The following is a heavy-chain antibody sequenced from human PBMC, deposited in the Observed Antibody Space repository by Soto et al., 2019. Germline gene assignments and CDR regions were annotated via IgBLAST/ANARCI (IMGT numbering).Heavy chain of an antibody. CDR2: VYYSGTT. CDR1: GGSISSGYYY. CDR3: TRALIQLWPHYYYGMDV. D-gene: IGHD5-18*01. Sequence: QVQLQESGPGLVKPSQTLSLTCTVSGGSISSGYYYWSWIRQPPGKGLEWIGYVYYSGTTYYNPSLKSRATISVDTSKNQFSLKVISVTAADTAVYYCTRALIQLWPHYYYGMDVWGQGTTVTVSS. V-gene: IGHV4-30-4*01. J-gene: IGHJ6*02.